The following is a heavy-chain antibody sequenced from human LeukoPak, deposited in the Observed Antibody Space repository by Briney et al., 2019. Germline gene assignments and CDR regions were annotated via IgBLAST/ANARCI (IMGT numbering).Heavy chain of an antibody. CDR3: ARDGSGSYYLYYYYYYMDV. CDR2: ISAYNGNT. D-gene: IGHD3-10*01. CDR1: GYTFTSYG. J-gene: IGHJ6*03. V-gene: IGHV1-18*01. Sequence: ASVKVSCKASGYTFTSYGISWVRQAPGQGLEWMGWISAYNGNTNYAQKLQGRVTMTTDTSTSTAYMELRSLRSDDTAVYYCARDGSGSYYLYYYYYYMDVWGKGTTVTVSS.